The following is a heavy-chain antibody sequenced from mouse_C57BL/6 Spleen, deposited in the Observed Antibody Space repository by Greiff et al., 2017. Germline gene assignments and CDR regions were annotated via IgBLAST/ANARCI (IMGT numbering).Heavy chain of an antibody. V-gene: IGHV7-3*01. CDR2: IRNKANGYTT. J-gene: IGHJ4*01. CDR1: GFTFTDYY. Sequence: EVQLVESGGGLVQPGGSLSLSCAASGFTFTDYYMSWVRQPPGKALEWLGFIRNKANGYTTEYSESVKGRFTIARDNSKSILYLQMNALRAEDSATYYCARYGNYAYAMDYWGQGTSVTVSS. CDR3: ARYGNYAYAMDY. D-gene: IGHD2-1*01.